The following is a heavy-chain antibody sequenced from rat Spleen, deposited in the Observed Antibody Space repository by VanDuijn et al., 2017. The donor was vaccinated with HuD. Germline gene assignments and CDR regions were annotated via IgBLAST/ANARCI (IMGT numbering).Heavy chain of an antibody. CDR2: ISSGGGDI. V-gene: IGHV5-25*01. CDR1: GFTFSDYY. J-gene: IGHJ3*01. Sequence: EVQLVESDGGLVQPGRSLKLSCAASGFTFSDYYMAWVRQAPKKGLEWVASISSGGGDIYYSDSVKGRFTISRDNAKSTLYLQMDSLRSEDTATYYCSRQEFITTVGHWFAYWGQGTLVTVSS. CDR3: SRQEFITTVGHWFAY. D-gene: IGHD1-1*01.